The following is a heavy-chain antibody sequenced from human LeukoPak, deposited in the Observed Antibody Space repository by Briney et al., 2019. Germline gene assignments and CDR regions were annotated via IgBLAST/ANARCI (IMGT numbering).Heavy chain of an antibody. V-gene: IGHV3-30*02. CDR3: AKGECSSTSCYMSPLDY. CDR2: VWYGGSNK. CDR1: GFTFSSYG. Sequence: GGSLRLSCAASGFTFSSYGMHWVRQAPGKGLEGVAVVWYGGSNKYYADSVKGRFTISRDNSKNTLYLQMNSLRAEDTAVYYCAKGECSSTSCYMSPLDYWGQGTLVTVSS. D-gene: IGHD2-2*02. J-gene: IGHJ4*02.